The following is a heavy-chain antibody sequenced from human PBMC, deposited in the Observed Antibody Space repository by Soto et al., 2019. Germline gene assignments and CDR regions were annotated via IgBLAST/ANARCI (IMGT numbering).Heavy chain of an antibody. CDR3: ASSTVGTPVYYGMDV. V-gene: IGHV1-18*01. J-gene: IGHJ6*02. D-gene: IGHD4-17*01. Sequence: ASVKVSCKASGNTFPTYGISWVRQAPGQGLEWMGWISAHGNTNYAQKFQGRVTMTTDTSTSTAYMELGSLKSDDTAVYYCASSTVGTPVYYGMDVWGQGTTVTVSS. CDR1: GNTFPTYG. CDR2: ISAHGNT.